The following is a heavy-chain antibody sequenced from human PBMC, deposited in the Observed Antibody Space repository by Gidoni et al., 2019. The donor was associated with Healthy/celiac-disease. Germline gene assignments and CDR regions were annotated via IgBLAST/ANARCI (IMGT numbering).Heavy chain of an antibody. V-gene: IGHV3-30*18. D-gene: IGHD3-3*01. Sequence: QVQLVDSGVGVVQPVRSLRLSCAASGFTFSSYGMHWVRQAPGKGLEWVAVISYDGSNKYYADSVKGRFTISRDNSKNTLYLQMNSLRAEDTAVYYCAKAGLRFLPTYSMDVWGQGTTVTVSS. CDR2: ISYDGSNK. CDR1: GFTFSSYG. CDR3: AKAGLRFLPTYSMDV. J-gene: IGHJ6*02.